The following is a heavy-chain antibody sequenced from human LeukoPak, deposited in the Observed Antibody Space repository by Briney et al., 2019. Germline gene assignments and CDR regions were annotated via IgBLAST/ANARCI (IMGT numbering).Heavy chain of an antibody. V-gene: IGHV3-30-3*01. CDR1: GFTFSSYA. Sequence: GGSLRLSCAASGFTFSSYAMHWVRQAPGKGLEWVAVISYDGSNKYYADSVKGRFTISRDNSKNTLYLQMNSLRAEDTAVYYCASYVLRFLEWFDYWGQGTLVTVSS. CDR3: ASYVLRFLEWFDY. CDR2: ISYDGSNK. J-gene: IGHJ4*02. D-gene: IGHD3-3*01.